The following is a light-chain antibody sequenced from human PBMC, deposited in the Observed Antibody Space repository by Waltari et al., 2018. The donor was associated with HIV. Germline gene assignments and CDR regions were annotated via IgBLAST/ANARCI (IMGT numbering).Light chain of an antibody. J-gene: IGLJ3*02. Sequence: QSVLTQPPSVSGAPGPRVSISCTGSSSNIGEGYDVHWYQELPGTAPKPLIYGDNNRPSGVPDRFSGSKSGTSASLAITGLQFEDEADYYCQSYDSSLSAWVFGGGTKLTVL. CDR1: SSNIGEGYD. V-gene: IGLV1-40*01. CDR3: QSYDSSLSAWV. CDR2: GDN.